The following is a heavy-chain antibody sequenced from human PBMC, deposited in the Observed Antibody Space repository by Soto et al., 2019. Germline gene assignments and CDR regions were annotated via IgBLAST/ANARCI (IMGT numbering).Heavy chain of an antibody. V-gene: IGHV3-30*03. CDR2: ISYESIST. J-gene: IGHJ4*01. D-gene: IGHD2-15*01. Sequence: GGSLRLSCVASRLTFSNYGMHWVRQAPGKGLEWVAVISYESISTVYRDSVRGRFTVSRGNSRNTLYLHMNSLTPEDTAVYYCAREAGCSGTNCNVYLDYWGLGTLVTISS. CDR3: AREAGCSGTNCNVYLDY. CDR1: RLTFSNYG.